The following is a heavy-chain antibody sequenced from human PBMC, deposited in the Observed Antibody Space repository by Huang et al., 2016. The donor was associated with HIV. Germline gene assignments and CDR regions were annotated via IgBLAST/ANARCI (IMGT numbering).Heavy chain of an antibody. J-gene: IGHJ4*02. D-gene: IGHD6-13*01. CDR2: VYQSGST. CDR3: ASQHIGAAATWF. V-gene: IGHV4-39*01. Sequence: QLQLQESGPGQVKPSETLSLTCTVSGDFISSTNYYWGWIRQSPGKGLEWVGGVYQSGSTNYNPSLKSRVTLSVDTSRNQFSRRLNSVTAADTAVYYCASQHIGAAATWFWGRGTQVAVSS. CDR1: GDFISSTNYY.